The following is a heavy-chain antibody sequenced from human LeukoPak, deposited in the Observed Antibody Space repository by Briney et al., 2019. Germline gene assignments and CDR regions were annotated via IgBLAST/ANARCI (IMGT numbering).Heavy chain of an antibody. D-gene: IGHD3-22*01. V-gene: IGHV5-51*03. Sequence: AGESLKISCKGSGYSFTSYWIGWVRQMPGKGLEWMGIIYPGDSATRYSPSFQGQVTISADKSISTAYLQWSSLKASDIAMYYCARRVEDYYDSSGYYYSNWGQGTLVTVSS. CDR2: IYPGDSAT. J-gene: IGHJ4*02. CDR3: ARRVEDYYDSSGYYYSN. CDR1: GYSFTSYW.